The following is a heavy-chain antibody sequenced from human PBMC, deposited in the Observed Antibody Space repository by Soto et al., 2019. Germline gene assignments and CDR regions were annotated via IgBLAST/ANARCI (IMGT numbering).Heavy chain of an antibody. D-gene: IGHD2-2*01. CDR2: TRNKANSYTT. CDR1: GFTFSDHY. CDR3: AKTDIVVVPAATHYYYSYMDV. J-gene: IGHJ6*03. V-gene: IGHV3-72*01. Sequence: GGSLRLSCAASGFTFSDHYMDWVRPAPGKGLEWVGRTRNKANSYTTEYAASVKGRFTISRDDSKNSLYLQMNSLKTENPAVYSCAKTDIVVVPAATHYYYSYMDVWGKGTTVTVSS.